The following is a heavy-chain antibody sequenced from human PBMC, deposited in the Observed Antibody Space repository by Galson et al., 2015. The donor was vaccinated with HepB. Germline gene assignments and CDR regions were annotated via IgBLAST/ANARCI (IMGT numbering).Heavy chain of an antibody. Sequence: SLRLSCAASGFTFSDYYMCWIRQAPGKGLEWVSYISSSSSYTNYADSVKGQFTISRDNAKNSLYLQMNSLRAEDTAVYYCARDLGSSSWYEGGQLFDPWGQGTLVTVSS. CDR2: ISSSSSYT. V-gene: IGHV3-11*05. J-gene: IGHJ5*02. D-gene: IGHD6-13*01. CDR3: ARDLGSSSWYEGGQLFDP. CDR1: GFTFSDYY.